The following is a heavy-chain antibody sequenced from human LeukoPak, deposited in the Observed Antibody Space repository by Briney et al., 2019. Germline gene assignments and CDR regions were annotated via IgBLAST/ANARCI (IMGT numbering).Heavy chain of an antibody. CDR1: GFTFSSYT. V-gene: IGHV3-21*01. CDR2: ISGSSRHK. CDR3: ARTANFAAGYYIDY. D-gene: IGHD6-13*01. Sequence: GGSLRLSCAASGFTFSSYTMNWARQAPGKGLEWVSSISGSSRHKYYADSVKGRFTISRDNAKNSLYLQMNSLRAEDTAVYYCARTANFAAGYYIDYWGQGTLVTVSS. J-gene: IGHJ4*02.